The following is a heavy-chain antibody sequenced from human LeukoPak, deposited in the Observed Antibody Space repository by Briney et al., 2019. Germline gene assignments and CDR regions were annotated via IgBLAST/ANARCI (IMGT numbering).Heavy chain of an antibody. CDR2: IYYSGST. Sequence: SETLSLTCTVSGGSISSYYWSWIRQPPGKGLEWIGYIYYSGSTNYNPSLKSRVTMSVDTSKNQFSLKLSSVTAADTAVYYCARSSIVGATDFFDYWGQGTLVTVSS. CDR3: ARSSIVGATDFFDY. D-gene: IGHD1-26*01. J-gene: IGHJ4*02. CDR1: GGSISSYY. V-gene: IGHV4-59*12.